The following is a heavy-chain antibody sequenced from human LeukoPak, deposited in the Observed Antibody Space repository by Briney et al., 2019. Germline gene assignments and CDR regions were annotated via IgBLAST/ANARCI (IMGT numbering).Heavy chain of an antibody. D-gene: IGHD3-9*01. Sequence: PGGSLRLSCAASGFTLDDYAMHWVRQAPGKGLEWFSGISWNSGSIGYADSVKGRFTISRDNAKNSLYLQMNSLRAEDTALYYCAKSRYFDWLLDPIDYWDQGTLVTVSS. V-gene: IGHV3-9*01. CDR1: GFTLDDYA. CDR3: AKSRYFDWLLDPIDY. CDR2: ISWNSGSI. J-gene: IGHJ4*02.